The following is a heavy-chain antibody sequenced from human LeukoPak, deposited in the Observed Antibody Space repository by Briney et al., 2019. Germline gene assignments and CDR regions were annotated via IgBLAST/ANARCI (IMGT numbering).Heavy chain of an antibody. Sequence: GGSLRLSCAASGFTFSSNAMSWVRQAPGKGLEWVAAIGSSGTSTYYADSVEGRFTISRDNSKNTLYLQMNSLRAEDTAVYYCAKLAMNSLFDYWGQGTLVTVSS. CDR1: GFTFSSNA. J-gene: IGHJ4*02. D-gene: IGHD1/OR15-1a*01. CDR3: AKLAMNSLFDY. V-gene: IGHV3-23*01. CDR2: IGSSGTST.